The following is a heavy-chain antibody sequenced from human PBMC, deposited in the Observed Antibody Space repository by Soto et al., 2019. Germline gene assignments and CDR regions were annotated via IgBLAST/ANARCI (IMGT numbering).Heavy chain of an antibody. V-gene: IGHV3-30-3*01. D-gene: IGHD6-19*01. CDR2: ISYDGSNE. CDR1: GFTFSSHA. J-gene: IGHJ5*02. Sequence: ESGGGVVQPGRSLRLSCAASGFTFSSHAMHWVRQAPGKGLEWVTLISYDGSNEYYADSVKGRFTISRDNSKNTLYLQMNSLRSEDTAVYYCARDSSGWKNWFDPWGQGTLVTVSS. CDR3: ARDSSGWKNWFDP.